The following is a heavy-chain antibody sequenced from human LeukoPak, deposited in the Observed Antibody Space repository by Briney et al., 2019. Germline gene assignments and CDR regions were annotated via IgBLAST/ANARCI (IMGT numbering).Heavy chain of an antibody. CDR3: AKKGFQLPYYFDY. D-gene: IGHD2-2*01. V-gene: IGHV1-18*01. J-gene: IGHJ4*02. CDR2: ISAYNGNT. Sequence: ASXKVSCKASGYTFTSYGISWVRQAPGQGLEWMGWISAYNGNTNYARKLQGRDTITTDTSTSTAYMELRGLRSDYTAVYYCAKKGFQLPYYFDYWGQGTLVTVSS. CDR1: GYTFTSYG.